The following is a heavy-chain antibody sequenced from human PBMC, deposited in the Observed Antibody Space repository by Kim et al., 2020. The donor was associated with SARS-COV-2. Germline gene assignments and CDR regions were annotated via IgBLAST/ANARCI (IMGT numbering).Heavy chain of an antibody. J-gene: IGHJ6*02. CDR3: ARDRGIIVVVVAADPYYYYGMDV. Sequence: SQTLSLTCAISGDSVSSNSAAWNWIRQSPSRGLEWLGRTYYRSKWYNDYAVSVKSRITINPDTSKNQFSLQLNSVTPEDTAVYYCARDRGIIVVVVAADPYYYYGMDVWGQGTTVTVSS. V-gene: IGHV6-1*01. CDR2: TYYRSKWYN. D-gene: IGHD2-15*01. CDR1: GDSVSSNSAA.